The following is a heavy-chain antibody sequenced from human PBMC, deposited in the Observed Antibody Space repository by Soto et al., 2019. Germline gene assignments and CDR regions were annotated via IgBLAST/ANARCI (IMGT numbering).Heavy chain of an antibody. CDR1: GGTFSSYA. J-gene: IGHJ5*02. CDR2: IIPIFGTA. Sequence: QVQLVQSGAEVKKPGSSVKVSCKASGGTFSSYAISWVRQAPGQGLEWMGGIIPIFGTANYAQKFQGRVTITADESMSTAYMELSSLRSEDTAVYYCARDGYCSSTSCYSFLASWFDPWGQGTLVTVSS. V-gene: IGHV1-69*01. D-gene: IGHD2-2*01. CDR3: ARDGYCSSTSCYSFLASWFDP.